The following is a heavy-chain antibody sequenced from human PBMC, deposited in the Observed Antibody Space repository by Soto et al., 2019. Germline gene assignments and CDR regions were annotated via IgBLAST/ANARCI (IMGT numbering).Heavy chain of an antibody. V-gene: IGHV3-30*18. CDR2: ISYDGSNK. CDR1: GFTFSSYG. J-gene: IGHJ4*02. Sequence: PGGSLRLSCAASGFTFSSYGMHWVRQAPGKGLEWVAVISYDGSNKYYADSVKGRFTISRDNSKNTLYLQMNGLRAEDTAVYYCAKLWRQWLVYYFDYWGQGTLVTVSS. CDR3: AKLWRQWLVYYFDY. D-gene: IGHD6-19*01.